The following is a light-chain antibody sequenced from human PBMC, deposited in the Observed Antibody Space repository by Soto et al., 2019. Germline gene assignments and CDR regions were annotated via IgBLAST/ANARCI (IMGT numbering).Light chain of an antibody. J-gene: IGKJ2*01. CDR1: QTISTY. Sequence: DIQMTQSPSSLSASVGDRVTITCRARQTISTYLNWYHQKSGKAPKLLIYAASSLQSGVPSRFSGSGSGTDFALTINSLQPEDFGTYYCQQSYTNPVTFGQGTKLQIK. V-gene: IGKV1-39*01. CDR2: AAS. CDR3: QQSYTNPVT.